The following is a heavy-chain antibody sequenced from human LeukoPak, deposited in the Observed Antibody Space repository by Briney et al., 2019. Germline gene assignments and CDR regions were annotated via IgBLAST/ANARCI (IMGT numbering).Heavy chain of an antibody. Sequence: GGSLRLSCAASGFAFSDYYMNWIRQAPGKGLEWVSYISSSSGYTNYADSVKGRFTISRDNAKNSLYLQVNSLRAEDTAVYYCAKARLRNDAFDIWGQGTRVTVSS. V-gene: IGHV3-11*03. CDR1: GFAFSDYY. CDR3: AKARLRNDAFDI. CDR2: ISSSSGYT. J-gene: IGHJ3*02. D-gene: IGHD4-17*01.